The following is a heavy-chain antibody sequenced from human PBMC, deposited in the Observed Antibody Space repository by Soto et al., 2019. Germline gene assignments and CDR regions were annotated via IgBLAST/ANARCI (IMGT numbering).Heavy chain of an antibody. CDR3: AKDMVLRYLRVPDY. J-gene: IGHJ4*02. Sequence: GGSLRLSCAASGFTFSSYGMHWVRQAPGKGLEWVAVISYDGSNKYYADSVKGRFTISRDNSKNTLYLQMNSLRAEDTAVYYCAKDMVLRYLRVPDYWGQGTLVTVSS. CDR1: GFTFSSYG. CDR2: ISYDGSNK. V-gene: IGHV3-30*18. D-gene: IGHD3-9*01.